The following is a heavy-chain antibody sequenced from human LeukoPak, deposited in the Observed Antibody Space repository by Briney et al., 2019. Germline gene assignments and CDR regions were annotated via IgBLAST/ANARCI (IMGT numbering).Heavy chain of an antibody. CDR3: AREGYYYGSGRPMPFDP. V-gene: IGHV3-74*01. Sequence: TGGSLRLSCAASGFTFSSYWMHWVRQAPGKGLVWVSRINIDGSSTSYADSVKGRFTISRDNAKNTLYLQMNTLRAEDTAAYYCAREGYYYGSGRPMPFDPWGQGTLVTVSS. CDR1: GFTFSSYW. D-gene: IGHD3-10*01. J-gene: IGHJ5*02. CDR2: INIDGSST.